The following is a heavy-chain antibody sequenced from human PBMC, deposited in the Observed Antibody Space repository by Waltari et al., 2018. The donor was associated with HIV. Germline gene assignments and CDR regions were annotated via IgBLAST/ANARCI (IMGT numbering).Heavy chain of an antibody. CDR1: GFTFSNAW. CDR3: TTRCSGGSCYRKGYYFDY. V-gene: IGHV3-15*01. Sequence: EVQLVESGGGLVKPGGSLRLSCAASGFTFSNAWMSWVRQAPGKGLEWVGRIKSKTDGGTTDYAAPVKGRFTISRDDSKNTLYLQMNSLKTEDTAVYYCTTRCSGGSCYRKGYYFDYWGQGTLVTVSS. J-gene: IGHJ4*02. D-gene: IGHD2-15*01. CDR2: IKSKTDGGTT.